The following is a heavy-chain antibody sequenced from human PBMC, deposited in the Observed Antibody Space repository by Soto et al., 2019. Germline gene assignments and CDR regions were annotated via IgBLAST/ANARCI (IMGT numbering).Heavy chain of an antibody. CDR2: IIPIFGTA. CDR3: ARVRIGTTSYYFDY. V-gene: IGHV1-69*12. J-gene: IGHJ4*02. D-gene: IGHD1-7*01. Sequence: QVQLVQSGAEVKKPGSSVKVSCKASGGTLSSYAISWVRQAPGQGLEWMGGIIPIFGTANYAQKFQGRVTITADESTSTAYMELSSLRSEDTAVYYCARVRIGTTSYYFDYWGQGTLVTVSS. CDR1: GGTLSSYA.